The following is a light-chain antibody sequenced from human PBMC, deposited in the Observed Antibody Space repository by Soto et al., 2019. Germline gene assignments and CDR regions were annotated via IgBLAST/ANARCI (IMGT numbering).Light chain of an antibody. CDR2: GTS. CDR3: QQTNSPHHS. V-gene: IGKV1-39*01. CDR1: QTISRY. J-gene: IGKJ2*01. Sequence: DIPMTQSPSSLSASVGDRVTITCRASQTISRYLNWYQHKPGKPPKLLIYGTSNLQSGVPSRFSGSGSGTDFTLTISSLQPEDFATYYCQQTNSPHHSFGQGTKLEIK.